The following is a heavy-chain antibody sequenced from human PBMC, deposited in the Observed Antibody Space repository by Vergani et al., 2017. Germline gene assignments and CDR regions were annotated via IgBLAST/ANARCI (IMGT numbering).Heavy chain of an antibody. CDR1: GFTFSSYW. V-gene: IGHV3-7*01. CDR2: IKQDGSEK. D-gene: IGHD2/OR15-2a*01. CDR3: AREVHFLSPNYYYYYYMDV. Sequence: EVQLVESGGGLVQPGGSLRLSCAASGFTFSSYWMSWVRQAPGKGLEWVANIKQDGSEKYYVDSVKGRFTISRDNAKNSLYLQMNSLRAEDTAVYYCAREVHFLSPNYYYYYYMDVWGKGTTVTVSS. J-gene: IGHJ6*03.